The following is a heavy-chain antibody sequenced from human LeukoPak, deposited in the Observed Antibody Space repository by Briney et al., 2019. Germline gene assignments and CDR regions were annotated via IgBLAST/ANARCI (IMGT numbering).Heavy chain of an antibody. CDR1: GGSISSYY. Sequence: PSETLSLTCTVSGGSISSYYWSWIRQPPGKGLEWIGYIYYSGSTNYNPSLKGRVTISVGTSKNQFSLKLSSVTAADTAVYYCARDRSRGNDAFDIWGQGTMVTVSS. V-gene: IGHV4-59*01. D-gene: IGHD4-23*01. J-gene: IGHJ3*02. CDR3: ARDRSRGNDAFDI. CDR2: IYYSGST.